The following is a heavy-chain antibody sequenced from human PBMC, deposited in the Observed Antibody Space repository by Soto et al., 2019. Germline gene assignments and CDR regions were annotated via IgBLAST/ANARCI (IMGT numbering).Heavy chain of an antibody. Sequence: ASVKVSCKASGYTFTSYDINWVRQATGQGLEWMGWMNPNSGNTGYAQKFQGRVTMTRNTSISTAYMELSSLRSEDTAVYYCARPHYYGSGSYPTPGPNDAFDIWGQGTMVTVSS. D-gene: IGHD3-10*01. CDR1: GYTFTSYD. V-gene: IGHV1-8*01. CDR3: ARPHYYGSGSYPTPGPNDAFDI. CDR2: MNPNSGNT. J-gene: IGHJ3*02.